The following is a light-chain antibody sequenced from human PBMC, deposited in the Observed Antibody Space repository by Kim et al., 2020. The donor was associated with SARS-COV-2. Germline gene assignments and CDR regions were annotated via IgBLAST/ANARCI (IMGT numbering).Light chain of an antibody. CDR2: DVN. CDR1: SNDVGGYNY. J-gene: IGLJ3*02. Sequence: GQSITTSGTGTSNDVGGYNYVSWYQQHPDKAPKLIIYDVNNRPSGVSNRFSGSKSGNTASLTISGLQAEDEADYYCSSYTNSNTLMFGGGTQLTVL. V-gene: IGLV2-14*03. CDR3: SSYTNSNTLM.